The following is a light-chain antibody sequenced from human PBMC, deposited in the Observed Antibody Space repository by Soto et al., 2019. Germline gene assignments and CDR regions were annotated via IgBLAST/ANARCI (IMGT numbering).Light chain of an antibody. Sequence: QSVLTQPASVSGSPGQSITISCTGTSSDVGGYNYVSWYQQHPGKAPKLMIYAVTDRPSGIPDRFSGSKSGSSATLGITGLQTGDEADYFCVSWESSLSAGVFGGGTKLTVL. CDR2: AVT. CDR3: VSWESSLSAGV. CDR1: SSDVGGYNY. V-gene: IGLV2-14*01. J-gene: IGLJ3*02.